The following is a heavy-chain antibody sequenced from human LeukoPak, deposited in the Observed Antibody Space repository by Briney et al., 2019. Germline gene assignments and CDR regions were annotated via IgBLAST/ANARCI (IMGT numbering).Heavy chain of an antibody. CDR1: GYTFTSYG. D-gene: IGHD3-3*01. CDR2: ISAYNGNT. V-gene: IGHV1-18*01. J-gene: IGHJ5*02. Sequence: ASVKVSYKASGYTFTSYGISWVRQAPGQGLEWMGWISAYNGNTNYAQKLQGRVTMTTDTSTSTAYMELRSLRSDDTAVYYCARVEDFWSGYSGGFDPWGQGTLVTVSS. CDR3: ARVEDFWSGYSGGFDP.